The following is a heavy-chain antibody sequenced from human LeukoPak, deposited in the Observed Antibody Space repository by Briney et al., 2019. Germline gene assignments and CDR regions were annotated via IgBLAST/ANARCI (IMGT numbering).Heavy chain of an antibody. V-gene: IGHV3-23*01. J-gene: IGHJ4*02. Sequence: PGDSLRLSCATSGFDFGGACGMGWVRQAPEKGLEWVSTISGGGETTHYADSVKGRLTISRDNARNTLYLQTDRLRPEDTAIYYCVREAGCGWPLDYWGRGTLVTVSS. CDR2: ISGGGETT. D-gene: IGHD6-19*01. CDR3: VREAGCGWPLDY. CDR1: GFDFGGACG.